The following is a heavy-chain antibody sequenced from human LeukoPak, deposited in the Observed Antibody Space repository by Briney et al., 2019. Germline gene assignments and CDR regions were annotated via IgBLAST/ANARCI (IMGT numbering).Heavy chain of an antibody. J-gene: IGHJ4*02. CDR2: ISGSGGST. Sequence: GGSLRLSCAASGFTFSSYAMSWVRQAPGKGLEWVSAISGSGGSTYYADSVKGRFTISRDNSKNTLYLQMNSLRAEDAAVYYCAKDPVVAAIEPYYFGYWGQGTLVTVSS. CDR1: GFTFSSYA. CDR3: AKDPVVAAIEPYYFGY. V-gene: IGHV3-23*01. D-gene: IGHD2-15*01.